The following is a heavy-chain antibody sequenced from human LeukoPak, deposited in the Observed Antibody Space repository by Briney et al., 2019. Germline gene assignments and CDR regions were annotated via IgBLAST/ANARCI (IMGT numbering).Heavy chain of an antibody. Sequence: GGSLRLSCAASGFTFSSYAMSWVRQAPGKGLEWVSAINGNGGSTYYADSVKGRFTISRDNSKNTLCLQMNSLRAEDTAVYYCAKGRYYDRSGYPIDYWGQGTLVTVSS. CDR2: INGNGGST. J-gene: IGHJ4*02. CDR1: GFTFSSYA. D-gene: IGHD3-22*01. V-gene: IGHV3-23*01. CDR3: AKGRYYDRSGYPIDY.